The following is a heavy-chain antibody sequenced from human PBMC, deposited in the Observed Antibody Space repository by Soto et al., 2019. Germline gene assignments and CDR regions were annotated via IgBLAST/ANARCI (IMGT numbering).Heavy chain of an antibody. CDR1: GYTFTSYT. V-gene: IGHV1-3*01. CDR3: AMILFGYAYAGMDV. CDR2: INAGNGNT. D-gene: IGHD3-16*01. J-gene: IGHJ6*02. Sequence: QVQLVQSGAEVKKPGASVKVSCKASGYTFTSYTMHWVRQAPGQRLEWMGWINAGNGNTKYSQKFQGRVTITRDTSASTAYMELSSLRSEDTAVYYCAMILFGYAYAGMDVWGQGTTVTVSS.